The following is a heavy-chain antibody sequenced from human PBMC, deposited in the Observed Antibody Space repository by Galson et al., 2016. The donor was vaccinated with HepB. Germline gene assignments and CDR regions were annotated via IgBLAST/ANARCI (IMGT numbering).Heavy chain of an antibody. D-gene: IGHD3-10*01. CDR2: INSDGSST. V-gene: IGHV3-74*01. J-gene: IGHJ5*02. CDR1: GFTFSTYW. Sequence: SLRLSCAASGFTFSTYWMHWVRQTPEKGLVWVSLINSDGSSTSYADSVKGRFTISRDNAKNTLYLQMNSLRAEYTAVYYCARVRGDITLLQGKLRPNIWFDPWGQGTLVTVSS. CDR3: ARVRGDITLLQGKLRPNIWFDP.